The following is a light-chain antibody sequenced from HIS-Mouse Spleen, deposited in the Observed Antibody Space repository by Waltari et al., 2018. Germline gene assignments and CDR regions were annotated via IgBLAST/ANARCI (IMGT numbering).Light chain of an antibody. J-gene: IGLJ2*01. CDR3: AAWDDSLNGVV. CDR1: SSNLGSNT. Sequence: QSVLTQPPSASGTPGQRVTISCSGSSSNLGSNTVNWYQQLPGTAPKLLIYRNHQRPSGVPDRCSGSKSGTSASLAISGLQSEDEADYYCAAWDDSLNGVVFGGGTKLTVL. V-gene: IGLV1-44*01. CDR2: RNH.